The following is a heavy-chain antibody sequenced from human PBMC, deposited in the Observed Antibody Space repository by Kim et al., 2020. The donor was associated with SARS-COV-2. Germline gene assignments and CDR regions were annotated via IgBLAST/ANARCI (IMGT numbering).Heavy chain of an antibody. D-gene: IGHD3-22*01. V-gene: IGHV4-4*02. Sequence: NYNPSLKRRVTISVDKSKNQFSLKLSSVTAADTAVYYCARRGMGYDSSYLWGQGTLVTVSS. J-gene: IGHJ4*02. CDR3: ARRGMGYDSSYL.